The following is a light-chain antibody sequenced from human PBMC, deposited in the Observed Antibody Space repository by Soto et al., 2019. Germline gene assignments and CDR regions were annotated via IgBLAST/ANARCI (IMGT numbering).Light chain of an antibody. J-gene: IGKJ4*01. CDR3: QHYKTYPLT. Sequence: DIQLTQSPSTLSASVGDRVTITCRASETISSWLAWYQQKPEKAPKLLIRKASSLESGVPSRFSGGGSGTEFTLTISSLQPDDFATYYCQHYKTYPLTFGGGTQVEIK. V-gene: IGKV1-5*03. CDR1: ETISSW. CDR2: KAS.